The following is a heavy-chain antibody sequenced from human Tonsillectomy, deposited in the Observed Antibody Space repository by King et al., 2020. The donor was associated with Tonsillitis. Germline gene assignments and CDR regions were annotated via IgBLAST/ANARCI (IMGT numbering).Heavy chain of an antibody. J-gene: IGHJ4*02. CDR3: ARYVSGSFDY. D-gene: IGHD1-26*01. Sequence: QLQESGPGVVKPSKTLSLSCTVSGGSIRSSDHFWAWIRQPPGKGLEWIGYMSYSGTIFYNPSLKGRITISGGTSENRFSLKLSSVTAADAAVYFCARYVSGSFDYWGQGALVTVSS. V-gene: IGHV4-39*01. CDR2: MSYSGTI. CDR1: GGSIRSSDHF.